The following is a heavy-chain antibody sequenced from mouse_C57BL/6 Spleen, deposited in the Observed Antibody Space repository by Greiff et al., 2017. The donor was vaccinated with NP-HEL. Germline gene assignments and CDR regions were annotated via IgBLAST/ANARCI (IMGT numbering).Heavy chain of an antibody. D-gene: IGHD1-1*01. CDR1: GYAFTNYL. V-gene: IGHV1-54*01. J-gene: IGHJ1*03. CDR3: ARSGSSVGGYFDV. CDR2: INPGSGGT. Sequence: QVQLQQSGAELVRPGTSVKLSCKASGYAFTNYLIEWVKQRPGQGLEWIGVINPGSGGTNYNEKFKGKATLTADKSSSTAYMQLSSLTSEDSAVYFCARSGSSVGGYFDVWGTGTTVTVSS.